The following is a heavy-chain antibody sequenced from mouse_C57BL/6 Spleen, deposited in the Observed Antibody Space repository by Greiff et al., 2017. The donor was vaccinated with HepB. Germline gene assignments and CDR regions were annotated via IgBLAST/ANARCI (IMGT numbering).Heavy chain of an antibody. CDR3: ARRITTVYFDY. J-gene: IGHJ2*01. CDR2: ISYDGSN. CDR1: GYSITSGYY. V-gene: IGHV3-6*01. D-gene: IGHD1-1*01. Sequence: EVKLVESGPGLVKPSQSLSLTCSVTGYSITSGYYWNWIRQFPGNKLEWMGYISYDGSNNYNPSLKNRISITRDTSKNQFFLKLNSVTTEDTATYYCARRITTVYFDYWGQGTTLTVSS.